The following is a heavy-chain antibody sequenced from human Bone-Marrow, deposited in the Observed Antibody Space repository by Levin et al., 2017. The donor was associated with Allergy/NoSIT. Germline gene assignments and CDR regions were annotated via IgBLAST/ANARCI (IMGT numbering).Heavy chain of an antibody. CDR2: ISGSGSTI. J-gene: IGHJ4*02. CDR3: VRFYTDSGGWYTEAREY. V-gene: IGHV3-11*01. CDR1: GFTFSDYY. Sequence: AGGSLRLSCAASGFTFSDYYMSWIRQAPGKGLEWVSYISGSGSTIYYTDSVKGRFTISRDNAKNSLYLQLNSLRAEDSAMYYCVRFYTDSGGWYTEAREYWGQGTLVTVSS. D-gene: IGHD6-19*01.